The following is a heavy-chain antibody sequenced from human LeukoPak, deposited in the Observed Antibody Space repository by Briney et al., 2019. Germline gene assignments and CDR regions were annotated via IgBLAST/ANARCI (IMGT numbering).Heavy chain of an antibody. CDR3: GSLPNGAAGSFDY. CDR1: GGTFSSYA. Sequence: SVKVSCKASGGTFSSYAISWVRQAPGQGLEWMGRIIPIFGTANYAQKFQGRVTITTDESTSTAYMELSSLRSEDTAVYYCGSLPNGAAGSFDYWGQGTLVTVSS. D-gene: IGHD6-13*01. V-gene: IGHV1-69*05. J-gene: IGHJ4*02. CDR2: IIPIFGTA.